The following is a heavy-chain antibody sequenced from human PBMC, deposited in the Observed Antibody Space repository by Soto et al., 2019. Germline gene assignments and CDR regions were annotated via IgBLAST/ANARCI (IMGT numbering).Heavy chain of an antibody. Sequence: PGGSLRLSCAASGFTFSSYWMSWVRQAPGKGLEWISFISGSSIVYYADSVKGRFTISRDNVNHSVYLRMNSLRSEDTAVYYCTRGPWDAFDIWGQGTMVTVSS. CDR3: TRGPWDAFDI. CDR2: ISGSSIV. V-gene: IGHV3-48*01. CDR1: GFTFSSYW. J-gene: IGHJ3*02.